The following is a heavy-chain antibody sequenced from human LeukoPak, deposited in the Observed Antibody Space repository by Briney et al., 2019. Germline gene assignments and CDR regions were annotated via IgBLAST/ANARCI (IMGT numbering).Heavy chain of an antibody. Sequence: PGGSLRLSCAASGFTFSSYAMSWVRQAPGKGLERVSAISGSGGSTYYADSVKGRFTIPRDNSKNTLYLQMNSLRAEDTAVYYCAKDLEVYSSSSGLDYWGQGTLVTVSS. V-gene: IGHV3-23*01. D-gene: IGHD6-6*01. CDR2: ISGSGGST. CDR1: GFTFSSYA. J-gene: IGHJ4*02. CDR3: AKDLEVYSSSSGLDY.